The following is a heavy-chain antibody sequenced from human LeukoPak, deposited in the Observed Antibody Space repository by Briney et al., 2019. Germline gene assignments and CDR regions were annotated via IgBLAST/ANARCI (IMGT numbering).Heavy chain of an antibody. V-gene: IGHV4-61*02. CDR1: GGSISSGSYY. CDR3: ASGQGPADY. Sequence: SETLSLTCTVSGGSISSGSYYWSWIRQPAGKGLEWIGRIYTSGSTNYNPSLKSRVTISVDTSKNQFSLKLSSVTAADTAVYYCASGQGPADYWGQGTLVTVSS. CDR2: IYTSGST. J-gene: IGHJ4*02.